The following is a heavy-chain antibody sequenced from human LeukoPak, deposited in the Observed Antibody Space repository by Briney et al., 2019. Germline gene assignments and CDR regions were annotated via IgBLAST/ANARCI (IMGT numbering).Heavy chain of an antibody. V-gene: IGHV1-18*01. D-gene: IGHD3-9*01. Sequence: GASVKVSCKVSGYTLTELSMHWVRQAPGQGLEWMGWISAYNGNTNYAQKLQRRVTMTTDTSTSTAYMELRSLRSDDTAVYYCALPNYEMLTGYYNALGYWGQGTLVTASS. J-gene: IGHJ4*02. CDR3: ALPNYEMLTGYYNALGY. CDR1: GYTLTELS. CDR2: ISAYNGNT.